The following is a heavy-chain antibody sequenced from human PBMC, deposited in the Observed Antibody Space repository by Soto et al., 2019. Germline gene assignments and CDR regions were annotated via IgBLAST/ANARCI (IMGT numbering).Heavy chain of an antibody. CDR2: IYYSGST. D-gene: IGHD3-3*01. V-gene: IGHV4-59*01. CDR1: GGSISSYY. CDR3: ASSDFWSGYYYFDY. Sequence: PSETLSLTCTVSGGSISSYYWSWIRQPPGKGLEWIGYIYYSGSTNYNPSLKSRVTISVDTSKNQFSLKLSSVTAADTAVYYCASSDFWSGYYYFDYWGQGTLVTVSS. J-gene: IGHJ4*02.